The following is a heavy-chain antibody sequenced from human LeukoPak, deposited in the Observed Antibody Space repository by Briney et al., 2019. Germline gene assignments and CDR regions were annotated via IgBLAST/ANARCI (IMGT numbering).Heavy chain of an antibody. Sequence: GGSLRLSCAASGFTFSSYEMNWVRQAPGKGLEWVSYISSSGSTIYYADSVKGRFTISRDNAKNSLYLQMNSLRAEDTAVYYCARVKGSPHYFDYWGQGTLVTVSS. CDR3: ARVKGSPHYFDY. J-gene: IGHJ4*02. V-gene: IGHV3-48*03. CDR1: GFTFSSYE. CDR2: ISSSGSTI.